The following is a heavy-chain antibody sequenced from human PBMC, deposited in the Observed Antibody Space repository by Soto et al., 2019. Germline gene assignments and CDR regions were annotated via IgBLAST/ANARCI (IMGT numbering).Heavy chain of an antibody. Sequence: SETLSLTCTVSGGSISSGGYYWSWIRQHPGKGLEWIGYIYYSGSTYYNPSLKSRVTISVDTSKNQFSLKLSSVTAADTAVYYCARFSALSGSYGFDYWGQGTLVTSPQ. CDR2: IYYSGST. V-gene: IGHV4-31*03. D-gene: IGHD1-26*01. J-gene: IGHJ4*02. CDR3: ARFSALSGSYGFDY. CDR1: GGSISSGGYY.